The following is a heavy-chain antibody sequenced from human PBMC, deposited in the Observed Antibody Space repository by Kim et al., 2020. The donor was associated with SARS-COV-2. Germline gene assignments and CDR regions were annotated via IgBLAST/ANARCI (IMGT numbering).Heavy chain of an antibody. J-gene: IGHJ6*02. CDR3: ARDGQSVAPYAMDV. CDR1: GVSFLYSS. CDR2: IWDDGSRK. V-gene: IGHV3-33*01. D-gene: IGHD5-12*01. Sequence: GGSLRLSCAAYGVSFLYSSIHCGRQAPGHGLEWVASIWDDGSRKEYADSVKGRFSISRDHSKNTLFLEVNSLSTEDTAVYYWARDGQSVAPYAMDVWGHGATVNVSS.